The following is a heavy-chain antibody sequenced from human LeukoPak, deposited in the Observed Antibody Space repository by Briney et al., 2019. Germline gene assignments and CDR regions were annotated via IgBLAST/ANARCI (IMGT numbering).Heavy chain of an antibody. Sequence: GASVKVSCKVSGYTLTELSMHWVRQAPGKGLEWMGGFDPEDGETIYAQKFQGRVTMTEDTSTDTAYMELSSLRSEDTAVYYCATFGNPGIAVAGTFYFDYWGQGTLVTVSS. D-gene: IGHD6-19*01. V-gene: IGHV1-24*01. CDR3: ATFGNPGIAVAGTFYFDY. J-gene: IGHJ4*02. CDR1: GYTLTELS. CDR2: FDPEDGET.